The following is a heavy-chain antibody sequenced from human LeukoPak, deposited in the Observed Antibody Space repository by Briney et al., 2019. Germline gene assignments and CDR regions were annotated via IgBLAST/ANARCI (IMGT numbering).Heavy chain of an antibody. Sequence: ASVTVSCKASGYTFTGYYMHWVRQAPGQGLEWMGWINPNSGGTNYAQKFQGRVTMTRDTSISTAYMELSRLRSDDTAVYYCARGSPYVLRYFDWSLFDYWGQGTLVTVSS. D-gene: IGHD3-9*01. CDR1: GYTFTGYY. V-gene: IGHV1-2*02. CDR2: INPNSGGT. CDR3: ARGSPYVLRYFDWSLFDY. J-gene: IGHJ4*02.